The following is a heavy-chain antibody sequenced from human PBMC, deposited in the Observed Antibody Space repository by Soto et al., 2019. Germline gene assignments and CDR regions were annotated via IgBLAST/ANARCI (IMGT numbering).Heavy chain of an antibody. J-gene: IGHJ4*02. V-gene: IGHV3-33*01. CDR1: GSIFRGYG. Sequence: GGSLRLSCAASGSIFRGYGMHWVRQAPGKGLEWVAVIGYDGSNINYADSVMGRFTISRDNSKNTLYLEMNSLRAEDTAVYYCAREGIGGTTFRGYLDDWGQGNLVTVDS. CDR2: IGYDGSNI. CDR3: AREGIGGTTFRGYLDD. D-gene: IGHD2-15*01.